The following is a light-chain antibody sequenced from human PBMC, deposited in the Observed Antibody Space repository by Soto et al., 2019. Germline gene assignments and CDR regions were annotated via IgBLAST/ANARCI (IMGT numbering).Light chain of an antibody. Sequence: QSVLTQPASVSGYPGQSITISCTGASSDVGAYNYVAWCQQHPGKGPKLLIYDVSNRPSGFSSRFSGSKSGNTASLTISGLRAEDEADYFCSSYTTSSTDVFGTG. CDR3: SSYTTSSTDV. V-gene: IGLV2-14*01. CDR1: SSDVGAYNY. CDR2: DVS. J-gene: IGLJ1*01.